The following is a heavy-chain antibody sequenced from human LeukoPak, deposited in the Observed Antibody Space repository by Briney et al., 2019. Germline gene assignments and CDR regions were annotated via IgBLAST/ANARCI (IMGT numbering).Heavy chain of an antibody. J-gene: IGHJ4*02. CDR2: ISGSGGST. Sequence: GGSLRLSCAASGFTFSSYAMSWVRQAPGQGLEWVSAISGSGGSTYYADSVKGRFTISRDNSKNTLYLQMNSLRAEDTAVYYCAKDPAAYDYVWGSYRFGYWGQGTLVTVSS. D-gene: IGHD3-16*02. CDR3: AKDPAAYDYVWGSYRFGY. V-gene: IGHV3-23*01. CDR1: GFTFSSYA.